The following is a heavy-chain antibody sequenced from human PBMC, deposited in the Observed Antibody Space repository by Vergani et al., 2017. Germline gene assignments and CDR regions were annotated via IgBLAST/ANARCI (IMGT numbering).Heavy chain of an antibody. CDR1: GGSISSGGYY. CDR3: ARGPYDFWSGYLMGYYFDY. CDR2: IYYSGST. J-gene: IGHJ4*02. V-gene: IGHV4-31*03. Sequence: QVQLQESGPGLVKPSQTLSLTCTVSGGSISSGGYYWSWIRQPPGKGLEWIGYIYYSGSTYYNPSLKSRVTISVDTSKNQFSLKLSSVTAADTAVYYCARGPYDFWSGYLMGYYFDYWGQGTLVTVSS. D-gene: IGHD3-3*01.